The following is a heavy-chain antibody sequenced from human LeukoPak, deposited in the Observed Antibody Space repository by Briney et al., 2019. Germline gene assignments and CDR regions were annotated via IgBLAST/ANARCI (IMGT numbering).Heavy chain of an antibody. CDR2: ISSSSSYI. CDR3: ARDRDDFWGGYMNWFDP. CDR1: GFTFSSYS. Sequence: GGSLRLSCAASGFTFSSYSMNCVRQAPGKGLEWVSSISSSSSYIYYADSVKGRVTISRDNAKNTLSLQMNSLRAEDTAVYYCARDRDDFWGGYMNWFDPWGQGTLVTVSS. V-gene: IGHV3-21*01. D-gene: IGHD3-3*01. J-gene: IGHJ5*02.